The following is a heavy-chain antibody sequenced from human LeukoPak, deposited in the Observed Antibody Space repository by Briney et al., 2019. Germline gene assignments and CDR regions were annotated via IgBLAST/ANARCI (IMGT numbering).Heavy chain of an antibody. CDR1: GGSISSGSYY. CDR3: ARGGGSSGWRGAGYYYYMDV. Sequence: SETLSLTCTVSGGSISSGSYYWSWIRQPAGKGLEWIGRIYTSGSTNYNPSLKSRVTISVDTSKNQFSLKLSSVTAADTAVYYCARGGGSSGWRGAGYYYYMDVWGKGTTVTISS. D-gene: IGHD6-19*01. J-gene: IGHJ6*03. CDR2: IYTSGST. V-gene: IGHV4-61*02.